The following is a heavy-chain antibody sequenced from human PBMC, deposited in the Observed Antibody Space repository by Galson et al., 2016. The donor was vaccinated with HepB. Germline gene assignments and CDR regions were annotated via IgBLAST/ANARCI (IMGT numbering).Heavy chain of an antibody. D-gene: IGHD4-17*01. CDR2: ISYDGSNK. CDR3: AREMSDDYGFDY. J-gene: IGHJ4*02. V-gene: IGHV3-30-3*01. Sequence: SLRLSCAASGFTFSSYAMHWVRQAPGKGLEWVAVISYDGSNKYYADSVKDRFTISRDNSKNTLYLQMNSLRAEDTAVYYYAREMSDDYGFDYWGQGTLVTVSS. CDR1: GFTFSSYA.